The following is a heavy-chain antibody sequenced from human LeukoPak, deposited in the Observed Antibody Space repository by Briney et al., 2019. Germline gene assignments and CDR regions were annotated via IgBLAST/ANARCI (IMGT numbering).Heavy chain of an antibody. CDR1: GGSISSGDYC. CDR2: IYYSGST. D-gene: IGHD3-10*01. CDR3: ASGSPHGRGDY. Sequence: PSETLSLTCTVSGGSISSGDYCWSWIRQPPGKGLEWIGYIYYSGSTYYNPSLKSRVTISVDTSKNQFSLKLSSVTAADTAVYYCASGSPHGRGDYWGQGTLVTVSS. V-gene: IGHV4-30-4*01. J-gene: IGHJ4*02.